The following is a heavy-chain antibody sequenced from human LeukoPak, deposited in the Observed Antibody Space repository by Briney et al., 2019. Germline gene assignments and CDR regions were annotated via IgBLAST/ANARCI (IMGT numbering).Heavy chain of an antibody. J-gene: IGHJ4*02. CDR1: GFTSSSYW. D-gene: IGHD6-19*01. CDR3: AGIRAGY. V-gene: IGHV3-7*03. CDR2: IKQDGSEK. Sequence: GSLRLSCPASGFTSSSYWMSWVRQAPGKGLEWVAKIKQDGSEKYYMDSVKGRFTISRDNAKNSLYLQMNSLRAEDTAVYYCAGIRAGYWGQGTLVTVSS.